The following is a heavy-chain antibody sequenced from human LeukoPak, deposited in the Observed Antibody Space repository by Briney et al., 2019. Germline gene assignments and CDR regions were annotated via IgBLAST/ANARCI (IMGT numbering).Heavy chain of an antibody. D-gene: IGHD3-22*01. CDR2: IRYDGSNK. J-gene: IGHJ4*02. Sequence: GGSLRLSCAASGFTFSSYGMHWVRQAPGKGLEWVAFIRYDGSNKYYADSVKGRFTISRDNSKNTLYLQMNSLRVEDTAVYYCATLPYYYDSSGSYYLDYWGQGTLVTVSS. CDR1: GFTFSSYG. CDR3: ATLPYYYDSSGSYYLDY. V-gene: IGHV3-30*02.